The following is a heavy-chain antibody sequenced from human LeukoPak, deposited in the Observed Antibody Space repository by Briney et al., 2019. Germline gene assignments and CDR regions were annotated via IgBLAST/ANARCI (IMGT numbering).Heavy chain of an antibody. CDR2: IYYSERT. CDR1: GGSISSYY. J-gene: IGHJ4*02. V-gene: IGHV4-59*12. D-gene: IGHD3-22*01. CDR3: ARSGYYYDYDF. Sequence: PSETLSLTCTVSGGSISSYYWSWIRQPPGKGLEWIGTIYYSERTHYNLSLKSRVTISVDTSKNQFSLKLSSVTAADTAVYYCARSGYYYDYDFWGQGTLVTVSS.